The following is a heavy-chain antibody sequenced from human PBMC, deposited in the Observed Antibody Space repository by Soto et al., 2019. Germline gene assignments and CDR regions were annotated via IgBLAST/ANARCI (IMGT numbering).Heavy chain of an antibody. CDR1: RYTFYSHS. CDR2: INADYGNT. J-gene: IGHJ6*02. V-gene: IGHV1-18*01. Sequence: SCKASRYTFYSHSISWVRQAPGQGLEWMGRINADYGNTQYAQKFRGRVTMTTDTSTTTVYMELTNLRSDDTAVYYCARCIQGDYYYGMDVWGQGTTVTVS. CDR3: ARCIQGDYYYGMDV. D-gene: IGHD5-18*01.